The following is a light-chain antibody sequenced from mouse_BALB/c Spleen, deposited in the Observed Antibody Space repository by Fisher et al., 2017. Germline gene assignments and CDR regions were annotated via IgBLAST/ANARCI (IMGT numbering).Light chain of an antibody. V-gene: IGKV4-57-1*01. CDR3: QQYSGYPFT. Sequence: VLTQSPAIMSASPGEKVTMTCRASSSVSSSYLHWYQQKSGASPKLWIYSTSNLASGVPARFSGSGSGTSYSLTISSVEAEDAATYYCQQYSGYPFTFGSGTKLEIK. CDR2: STS. CDR1: SSVSSSY. J-gene: IGKJ4*01.